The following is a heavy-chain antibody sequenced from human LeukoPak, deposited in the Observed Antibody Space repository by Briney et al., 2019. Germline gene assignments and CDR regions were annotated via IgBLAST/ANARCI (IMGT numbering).Heavy chain of an antibody. V-gene: IGHV1-8*01. D-gene: IGHD1-26*01. CDR2: MNPNSGNT. CDR3: ARGLSGGYYYYYGMDV. J-gene: IGHJ6*02. CDR1: GYTFTSYD. Sequence: ASVKVSCKASGYTFTSYDINWVRQATGQGLEWMGWMNPNSGNTGYAQKFQGRVTMTRNTSISTAYMELSSLRSEDTAVYYCARGLSGGYYYYYGMDVWGQGTTVTVSS.